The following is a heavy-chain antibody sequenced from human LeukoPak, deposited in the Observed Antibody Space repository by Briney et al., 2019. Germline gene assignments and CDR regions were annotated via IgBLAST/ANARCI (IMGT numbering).Heavy chain of an antibody. V-gene: IGHV3-7*01. CDR1: GFTFSRYW. CDR2: IKEDGSEK. J-gene: IGHJ4*02. CDR3: ARDTWGGTSCYDY. D-gene: IGHD2-2*01. Sequence: GGTLRLSCAASGFTFSRYWMRWVRQAPGKGLEWVANIKEDGSEKYYVDSVKGRFTISRDNAKNSLYLQMNSLRAEDTAVYYCARDTWGGTSCYDYWGQGTLVTVSS.